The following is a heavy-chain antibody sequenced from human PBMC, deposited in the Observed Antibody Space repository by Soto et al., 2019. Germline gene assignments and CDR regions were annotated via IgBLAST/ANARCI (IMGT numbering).Heavy chain of an antibody. CDR3: ARDHRGAKYGLDV. Sequence: SQTLSLTCVISGDSVSSNSATGNWIRQSPSRGLEWLGRTYYRSKWYNDYAVSVRSRITISPDTSKNQFSLQLNSVTPEDAAVYYCARDHRGAKYGLDVWGQGTTVTVSS. V-gene: IGHV6-1*01. CDR2: TYYRSKWYN. D-gene: IGHD1-26*01. J-gene: IGHJ6*02. CDR1: GDSVSSNSAT.